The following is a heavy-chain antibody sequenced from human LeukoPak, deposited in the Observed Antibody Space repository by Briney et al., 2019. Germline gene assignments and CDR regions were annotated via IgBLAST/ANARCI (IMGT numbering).Heavy chain of an antibody. V-gene: IGHV1-2*06. D-gene: IGHD3-9*01. J-gene: IGHJ5*02. CDR2: INPNSGGT. Sequence: ASVKVSCKASGYTFTGYYMHWVRQAPGQGLEWMGRINPNSGGTNYAQKFQGRVTMTRDTSISTAYMELSRLRSDDTAVYYCAREGYFDWFNWFDPWGQGTLVTVSS. CDR1: GYTFTGYY. CDR3: AREGYFDWFNWFDP.